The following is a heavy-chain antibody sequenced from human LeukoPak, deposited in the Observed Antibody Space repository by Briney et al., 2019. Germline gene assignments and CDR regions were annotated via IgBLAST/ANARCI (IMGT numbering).Heavy chain of an antibody. J-gene: IGHJ4*02. D-gene: IGHD2-2*01. Sequence: PGGSLRLSCAASGFTFSNSWMSWVRQAPGKGLEWVSGINWNGGSTGYADSVKGRFTISRDNAKNSLYLQMNSLRAEDTALYYCARGYCSSTSCYVHYFDYWGQGTLVTVSS. CDR1: GFTFSNSW. CDR3: ARGYCSSTSCYVHYFDY. V-gene: IGHV3-20*04. CDR2: INWNGGST.